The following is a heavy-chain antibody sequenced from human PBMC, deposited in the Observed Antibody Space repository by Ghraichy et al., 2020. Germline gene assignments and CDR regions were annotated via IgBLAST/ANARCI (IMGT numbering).Heavy chain of an antibody. D-gene: IGHD2-8*01. Sequence: ESLNISCSVSGGSLGNHYWSWIRQPPGKGLEWIGNIYNSGSTNYNPSLKSRVTISVDTSKNEFSLKLSSVTAADTAVYYCARRGLGVYYFNYWGQGTLVTVSS. CDR2: IYNSGST. CDR1: GGSLGNHY. V-gene: IGHV4-59*11. CDR3: ARRGLGVYYFNY. J-gene: IGHJ4*02.